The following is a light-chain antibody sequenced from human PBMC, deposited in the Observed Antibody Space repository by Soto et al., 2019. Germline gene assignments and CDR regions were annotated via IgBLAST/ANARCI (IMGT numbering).Light chain of an antibody. J-gene: IGKJ1*01. CDR3: QQYGSSPWT. V-gene: IGKV3-20*01. CDR2: GAS. CDR1: QSVSSSY. Sequence: EIVMTQSPGTLSLSPRERATLSCSSSQSVSSSYLAWYQQKPGQAPRLLIYGASSRATGIPDRFSGSGSGTDFTLTISRLEPEDFAVYYCQQYGSSPWTVGQGTKVDIK.